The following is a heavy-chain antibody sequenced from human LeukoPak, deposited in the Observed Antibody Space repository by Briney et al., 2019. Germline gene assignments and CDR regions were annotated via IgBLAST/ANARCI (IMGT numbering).Heavy chain of an antibody. J-gene: IGHJ4*02. V-gene: IGHV3-23*01. D-gene: IGHD3-3*01. Sequence: GGSLRLSCAASGFTFSSYAMSWVRQAPGKGLEWVSAISGSGGSTYYADSVKGRFTISRDNSKNTLYLQMNSLRAEDTAVYYCAKDWRLRFLEWLWSPSFDYWGQGTLVTVSS. CDR1: GFTFSSYA. CDR3: AKDWRLRFLEWLWSPSFDY. CDR2: ISGSGGST.